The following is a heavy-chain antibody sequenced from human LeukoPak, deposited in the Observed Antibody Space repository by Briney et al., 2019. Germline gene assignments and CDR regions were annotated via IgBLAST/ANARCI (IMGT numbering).Heavy chain of an antibody. J-gene: IGHJ5*02. CDR3: ARATRYDFWGGYPWWFDP. CDR2: IYYSGST. CDR1: GGSISSYY. Sequence: NSSETLSLTCTVSGGSISSYYWSWIRQPPGKGLEWIGYIYYSGSTNYNPSLKSRVTISVDTSKNQFSLKLSSVTAADTAVYYCARATRYDFWGGYPWWFDPWGQGTLVTVSS. V-gene: IGHV4-59*01. D-gene: IGHD3-3*01.